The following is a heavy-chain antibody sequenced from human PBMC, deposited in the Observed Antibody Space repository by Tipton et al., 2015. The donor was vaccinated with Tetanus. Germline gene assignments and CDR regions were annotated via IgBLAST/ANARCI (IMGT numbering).Heavy chain of an antibody. D-gene: IGHD1-1*01. V-gene: IGHV4-30-2*01. CDR2: TYHTGGT. CDR1: GVSIRNGGYS. Sequence: TLSLTCTVSGVSIRNGGYSWSWIRQPPGKGLEWIGYTYHTGGTYYNPPLKSRVTISVDRFNNQFSLELTSVTAADSALYYCARAPYNSPGKYYFDYWGQGILVTVSS. J-gene: IGHJ4*02. CDR3: ARAPYNSPGKYYFDY.